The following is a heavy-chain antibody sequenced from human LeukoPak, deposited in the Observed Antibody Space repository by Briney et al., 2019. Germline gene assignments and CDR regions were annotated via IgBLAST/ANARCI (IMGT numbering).Heavy chain of an antibody. CDR2: IRYDGSNE. CDR1: GFTFSSYG. Sequence: PGGSLRLSCAASGFTFSSYGMHWVRQAPGKGLEWVAFIRYDGSNEYYADSVKGRFTISRDNSKNTLYLQMNSLRAEDTAVYYCAKYGSGYLYYFDYWGQGTLVTVSS. V-gene: IGHV3-30*02. J-gene: IGHJ4*02. D-gene: IGHD3-22*01. CDR3: AKYGSGYLYYFDY.